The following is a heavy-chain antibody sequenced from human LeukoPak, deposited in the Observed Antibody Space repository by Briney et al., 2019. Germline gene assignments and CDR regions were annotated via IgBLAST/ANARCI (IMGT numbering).Heavy chain of an antibody. CDR2: IWYDGSRK. CDR1: GFTFHTYA. V-gene: IGHV3-33*03. J-gene: IGHJ5*02. Sequence: PGGSLRLSCAASGFTFHTYAMHWVRQAPGEGLEWMAVIWYDGSRKEYADSVKGRFTVSRDNSKNTLYLQMNSLRAEDTAVYYCAKCSGYYVDNWFDPWGQGTLVSVSS. D-gene: IGHD3-22*01. CDR3: AKCSGYYVDNWFDP.